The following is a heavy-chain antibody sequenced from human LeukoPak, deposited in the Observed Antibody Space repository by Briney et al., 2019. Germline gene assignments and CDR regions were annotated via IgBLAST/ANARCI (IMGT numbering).Heavy chain of an antibody. V-gene: IGHV3-49*03. J-gene: IGHJ4*02. CDR3: TRDRGAYNLYDY. Sequence: QPGGSLRLSCTASGFTFGDYAMSWIRQAPGKGLERVGFIRSKAYGETADYAASVKGRFTISRDDSKAIAYLQMNSLKTEDTAMYHCTRDRGAYNLYDYWGQGTLVTVSS. CDR2: IRSKAYGETA. D-gene: IGHD1-1*01. CDR1: GFTFGDYA.